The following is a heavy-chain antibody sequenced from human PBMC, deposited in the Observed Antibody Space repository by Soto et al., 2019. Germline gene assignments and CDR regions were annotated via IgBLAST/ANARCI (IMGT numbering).Heavy chain of an antibody. V-gene: IGHV1-69*01. CDR1: GGTFSSYA. CDR2: IIPIFGTA. D-gene: IGHD6-6*01. CDR3: ARYHPLEYSSFYYGMDV. J-gene: IGHJ6*02. Sequence: QVQLVQSGAEVKKPGSSVKVSCKASGGTFSSYAISWVRQAPGQGLDWMGGIIPIFGTANYAQKFQGRVTITADESTSTAYMELSSLRSEDTAVYYCARYHPLEYSSFYYGMDVWGQGTTVTVSS.